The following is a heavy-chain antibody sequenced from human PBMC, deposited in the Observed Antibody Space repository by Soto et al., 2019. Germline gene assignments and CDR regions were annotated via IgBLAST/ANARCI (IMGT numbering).Heavy chain of an antibody. D-gene: IGHD6-13*01. V-gene: IGHV2-5*02. CDR1: GFSFTTDGMG. Sequence: QITLKESGPTLVKPTQTLTLTCTFSGFSFTTDGMGVGWIRQPPGKALEWLALIYWDDDKRYSPSLKSRLNITKDASRNQVVLTLTNMDPADTATYSCAHLYWAASGTRYYFDYWGQGTLVTVSS. CDR2: IYWDDDK. CDR3: AHLYWAASGTRYYFDY. J-gene: IGHJ4*02.